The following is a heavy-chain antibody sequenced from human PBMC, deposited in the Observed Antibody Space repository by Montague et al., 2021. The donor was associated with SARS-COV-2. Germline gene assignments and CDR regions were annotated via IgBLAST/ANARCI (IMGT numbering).Heavy chain of an antibody. CDR2: ISYSATS. CDR1: GASRSTKNYY. D-gene: IGHD3-16*02. V-gene: IGHV4-39*01. CDR3: ARLGITLGGFIVIRYYFDF. Sequence: SETLSLTCTFSGASRSTKNYYWGWIRQPPGKGLEWIGSISYSATSYSNPSLKSRVTMSVDTSRNRLSLNLRSVTVADTAVYYCARLGITLGGFIVIRYYFDFWGQGTLVTVSS. J-gene: IGHJ4*02.